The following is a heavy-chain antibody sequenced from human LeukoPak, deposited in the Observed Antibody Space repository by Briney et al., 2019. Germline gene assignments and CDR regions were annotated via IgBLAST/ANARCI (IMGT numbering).Heavy chain of an antibody. CDR2: IKLDGSEK. V-gene: IGHV3-7*03. CDR3: ARDQYDTWSRRGNFDS. D-gene: IGHD3-3*01. CDR1: GFTFGKYW. Sequence: GGSLRLSCVASGFTFGKYWMSWVRQAPGKGLEWVANIKLDGSEKNHVDSVKGRFTISRDNTKNSLYLQMNSLRAEDTAVFYCARDQYDTWSRRGNFDSWGQGTLVIVSS. J-gene: IGHJ4*02.